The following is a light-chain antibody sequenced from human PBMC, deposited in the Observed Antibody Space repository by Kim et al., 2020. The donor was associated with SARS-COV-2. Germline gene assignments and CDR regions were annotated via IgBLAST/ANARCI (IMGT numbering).Light chain of an antibody. CDR1: QSISFY. CDR3: QQSSISIT. CDR2: DAS. V-gene: IGKV3-11*01. J-gene: IGKJ5*01. Sequence: EIVLTQSPTTLSLSPGERATLSCRASQSISFYLGWYQQKPGQAPRLLIYDASKRATGIPARFSGSGSGTDFTLTISSLEPEDFAVYYCQQSSISITFGQGTRLEIK.